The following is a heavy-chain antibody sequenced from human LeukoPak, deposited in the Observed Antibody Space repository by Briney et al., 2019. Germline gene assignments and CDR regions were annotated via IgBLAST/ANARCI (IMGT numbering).Heavy chain of an antibody. V-gene: IGHV1-18*04. J-gene: IGHJ4*02. D-gene: IGHD1-26*01. Sequence: ASVKVSCKASGYTFTGYYMHWVRQAPGQGLEWMGWISAYNGNTNYAQKLQGRVTMTTDTSTSTAYMELRSLRSDDTAVYYCARGDRELPLDYWGQGTLVTVSS. CDR3: ARGDRELPLDY. CDR2: ISAYNGNT. CDR1: GYTFTGYY.